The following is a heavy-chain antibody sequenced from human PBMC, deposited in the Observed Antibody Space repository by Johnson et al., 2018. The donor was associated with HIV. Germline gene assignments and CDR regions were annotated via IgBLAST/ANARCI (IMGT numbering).Heavy chain of an antibody. V-gene: IGHV3-7*05. Sequence: VQLVESGGGLVQPGGSLRLSCAASGFTVSGNYMTWVRQAPGKGLEWVANIKQDGSEKYYVDSVKGRFTISRDNAKNSLYLQMNSLRAEDTAVYYCAKDVLRSFDWLPDSFDVWGQGTVVTVSS. CDR2: IKQDGSEK. CDR1: GFTVSGNY. J-gene: IGHJ3*01. CDR3: AKDVLRSFDWLPDSFDV. D-gene: IGHD3-9*01.